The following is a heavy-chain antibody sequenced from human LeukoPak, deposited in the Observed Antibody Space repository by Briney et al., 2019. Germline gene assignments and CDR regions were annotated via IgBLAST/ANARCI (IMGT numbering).Heavy chain of an antibody. J-gene: IGHJ6*03. CDR1: GYTFTGYY. CDR2: INPNSGGT. V-gene: IGHV1-2*02. D-gene: IGHD6-13*01. Sequence: ASVKVSCKASGYTFTGYYMHWVRQAPGQGLEWMGWINPNSGGTDYAQKFQGRVTMTRDMSTSTVYMELSSLRSEDTAVYYCARAGQQLVLSRYYYYYMDVWGKGSTVTVSS. CDR3: ARAGQQLVLSRYYYYYMDV.